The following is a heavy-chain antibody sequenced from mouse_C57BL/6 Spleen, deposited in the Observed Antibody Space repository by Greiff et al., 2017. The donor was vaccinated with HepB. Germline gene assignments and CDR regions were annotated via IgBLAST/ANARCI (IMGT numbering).Heavy chain of an antibody. Sequence: EVMLVESGGGLVKPGGSLKLSCAASGFTFSSYAMSWVRQTPEKRLEWVATISDGGSYTYYPDNVKGRFTISRDNAKNNLYLQMSHLKSEDTAMYYCARAKLRAYWGQGTLVTVSA. J-gene: IGHJ3*01. CDR2: ISDGGSYT. V-gene: IGHV5-4*03. CDR1: GFTFSSYA. D-gene: IGHD1-1*01. CDR3: ARAKLRAY.